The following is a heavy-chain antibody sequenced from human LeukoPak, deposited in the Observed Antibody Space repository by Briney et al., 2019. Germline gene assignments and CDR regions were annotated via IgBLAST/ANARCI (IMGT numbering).Heavy chain of an antibody. V-gene: IGHV3-66*01. CDR2: ITTGGNT. J-gene: IGHJ4*02. CDR3: ARDASGWAGYFDS. D-gene: IGHD6-19*01. Sequence: GGSLRLSCSASGFTFSDYSMNWVRQAPGKGLEWVSGITTGGNTYFADSVRGRSTISRDESKNTLYLQMNSLRAEDTAIYYCARDASGWAGYFDSWGQGTLITVSS. CDR1: GFTFSDYS.